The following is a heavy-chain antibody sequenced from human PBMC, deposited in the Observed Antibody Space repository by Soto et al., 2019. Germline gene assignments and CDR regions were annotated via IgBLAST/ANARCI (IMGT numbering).Heavy chain of an antibody. CDR2: ISYDGSNK. D-gene: IGHD6-19*01. Sequence: PGGSLRLSCAASGFTFSSYGMHWVRQAPGKGLEWVAVISYDGSNKYYADSVKGRFTISRDNSKNTLYLQMNSLRAEDTAVYYCARAGYSSGWYSSSPGMDVWGQGTTVTVSS. V-gene: IGHV3-30*03. CDR3: ARAGYSSGWYSSSPGMDV. J-gene: IGHJ6*02. CDR1: GFTFSSYG.